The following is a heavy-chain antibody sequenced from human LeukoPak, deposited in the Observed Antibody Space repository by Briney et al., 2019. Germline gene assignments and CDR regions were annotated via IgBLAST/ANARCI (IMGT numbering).Heavy chain of an antibody. D-gene: IGHD6-13*01. Sequence: GASVKVSCKASGYTFTGYYMHWVRQAPGQGLEWMGWINPNSGGTNYAQKFQGRVTMTRDTSISTAYMELSRLRSDDTAVCYCARDPDSSWYRYYYYYMDVWGKGTTVTVSS. CDR1: GYTFTGYY. V-gene: IGHV1-2*02. CDR3: ARDPDSSWYRYYYYYMDV. J-gene: IGHJ6*03. CDR2: INPNSGGT.